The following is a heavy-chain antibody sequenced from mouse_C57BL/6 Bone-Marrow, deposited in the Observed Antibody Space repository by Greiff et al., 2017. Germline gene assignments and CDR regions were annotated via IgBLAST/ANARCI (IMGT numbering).Heavy chain of an antibody. Sequence: QVQLQQPGAELVKPGASVKMSCKASGYTFTSYWITWVKQRPGQGLEWIGDIYPGSGSTNYNEKFKSKATLTVDTSSSTAYMQLSRLTSEDAAVYYCARPYYSNYWYFYVWGTGTTVTVSS. CDR1: GYTFTSYW. V-gene: IGHV1-55*01. D-gene: IGHD2-5*01. CDR2: IYPGSGST. CDR3: ARPYYSNYWYFYV. J-gene: IGHJ1*03.